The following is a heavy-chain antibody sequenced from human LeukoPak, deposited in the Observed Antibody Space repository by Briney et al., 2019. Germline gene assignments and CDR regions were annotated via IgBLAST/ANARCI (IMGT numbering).Heavy chain of an antibody. CDR2: ISAYNGDT. CDR1: GYTFTTYG. Sequence: GASVKASCKASGYTFTTYGIGWVRQAPGQGLEWMGWISAYNGDTNYAQKFQGRVTMTTDTSTSTAYMELRSLRSDDTAVYYCARGQIYFDYWGQGTLVTVSS. CDR3: ARGQIYFDY. J-gene: IGHJ4*02. V-gene: IGHV1-18*01.